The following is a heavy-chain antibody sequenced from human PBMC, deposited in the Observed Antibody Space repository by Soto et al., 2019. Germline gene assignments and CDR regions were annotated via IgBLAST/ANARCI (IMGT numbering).Heavy chain of an antibody. V-gene: IGHV3-23*01. CDR2: VTADGGT. J-gene: IGHJ3*02. D-gene: IGHD2-15*01. CDR3: APRVSCSGGSCQYDAFAI. Sequence: EVQVLESGGGLVQPGGSLRLSCEGSGFTVSSHAMTWIRQAPGKGPEWVSTVTADGGTYYADSVKGRFAMSRDTSENTLYLQMNSLGAEDTAAYYCAPRVSCSGGSCQYDAFAIRGQGTMVTVSS. CDR1: GFTVSSHA.